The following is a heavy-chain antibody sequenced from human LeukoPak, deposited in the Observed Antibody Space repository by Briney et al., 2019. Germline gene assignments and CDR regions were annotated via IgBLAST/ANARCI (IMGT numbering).Heavy chain of an antibody. J-gene: IGHJ4*02. V-gene: IGHV3-53*01. CDR1: GFTVSSNY. Sequence: SGGSLRLSCAASGFTVSSNYMSWVRQAPVKGLEWVSVIYSGGSTYYADSVKGRFTISRDNSKNTLYLQMNSLRAEDTAVYYCARVRVYDILTGYYSGYYFDYWGQGTLVTVSS. CDR3: ARVRVYDILTGYYSGYYFDY. CDR2: IYSGGST. D-gene: IGHD3-9*01.